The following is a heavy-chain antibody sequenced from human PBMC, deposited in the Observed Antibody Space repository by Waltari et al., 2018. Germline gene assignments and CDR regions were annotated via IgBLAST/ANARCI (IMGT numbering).Heavy chain of an antibody. CDR2: ISSSSSTI. V-gene: IGHV3-48*04. D-gene: IGHD3-10*01. CDR3: ARDPRAGDFDY. CDR1: GFTFSSYS. J-gene: IGHJ4*02. Sequence: EVQLVESGGGLVQPGGSLRLSCAASGFTFSSYSMNWVRQAPGKGLEWVSYISSSSSTIYYADSVKGRFTISRDNAKNSLYLQMNSLRAEDTAVYYCARDPRAGDFDYWGQGTLVTVSS.